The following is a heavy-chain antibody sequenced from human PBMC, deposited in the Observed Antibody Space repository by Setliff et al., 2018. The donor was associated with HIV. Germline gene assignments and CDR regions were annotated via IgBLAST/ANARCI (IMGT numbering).Heavy chain of an antibody. Sequence: GGSLRLSCAASGFTFTTYAMHWVRQAPGKGLEWVAVISIYDGSEKYYADSVKGRFTISRDNSKNMLYLEMNSLRAEDTAIYYCARTVNDYGDYYFDYWGQGTLVTVSS. J-gene: IGHJ4*02. CDR3: ARTVNDYGDYYFDY. CDR1: GFTFTTYA. CDR2: ISIYDGSEK. D-gene: IGHD4-17*01. V-gene: IGHV3-30*04.